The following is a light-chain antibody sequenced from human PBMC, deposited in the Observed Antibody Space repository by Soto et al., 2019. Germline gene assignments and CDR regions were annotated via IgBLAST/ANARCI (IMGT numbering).Light chain of an antibody. CDR1: QSLSSN. CDR2: NIL. V-gene: IGKV3-15*01. CDR3: QHYSNWPPRYS. Sequence: IMLTQSPGTLSVSPGERASLSCRASQSLSSNVAWYQQKPGQAPRLLIYNILTRATCIPARFSGSGSGTEFTLTSRSLQSEDFAVYFCQHYSNWPPRYSLGQGTKVNIK. J-gene: IGKJ2*01.